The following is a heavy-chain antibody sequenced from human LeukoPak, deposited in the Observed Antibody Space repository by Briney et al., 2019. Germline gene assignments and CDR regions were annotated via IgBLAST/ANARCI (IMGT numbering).Heavy chain of an antibody. D-gene: IGHD5-18*01. CDR1: GYTFTSYG. CDR3: ARLGYSYGYYFDY. J-gene: IGHJ4*02. V-gene: IGHV1-18*01. Sequence: GASVKVSCKASGYTFTSYGISWVRQAPGQGLEWMGWISAYNGNTNYAQKLQGRVTMTTDTSTSTAHMELRSLRSDDTAVYYCARLGYSYGYYFDYWGQGTLVTVSS. CDR2: ISAYNGNT.